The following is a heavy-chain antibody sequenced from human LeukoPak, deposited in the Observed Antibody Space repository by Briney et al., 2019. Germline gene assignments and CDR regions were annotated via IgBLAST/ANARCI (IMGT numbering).Heavy chain of an antibody. CDR1: GYSFSYYW. Sequence: GESLKISCKGFGYSFSYYWIGWVRQMPGKGLEWMGIIYLGDSDTRYSPSFQGQVTISADKSISTAYLQWSSLKASDTAMYYCARQQDFWSGNYFDYWGQGTLVTVSS. V-gene: IGHV5-51*01. CDR3: ARQQDFWSGNYFDY. J-gene: IGHJ4*02. CDR2: IYLGDSDT. D-gene: IGHD3-3*01.